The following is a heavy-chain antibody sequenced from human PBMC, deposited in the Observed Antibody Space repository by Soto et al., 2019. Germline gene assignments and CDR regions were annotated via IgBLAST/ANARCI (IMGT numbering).Heavy chain of an antibody. CDR3: ARDRGSGSYYLGPYFFVY. Sequence: ASVKVSCKASGYTFTDYGFSWVRQAPGQGLEWMGWITPYTGNTNFAQKFQGRVTMATDRFTRTAYMDLRSLTSDDTAVYYCARDRGSGSYYLGPYFFVYWGQGTLGTVS. CDR1: GYTFTDYG. J-gene: IGHJ4*02. CDR2: ITPYTGNT. V-gene: IGHV1-18*01. D-gene: IGHD1-26*01.